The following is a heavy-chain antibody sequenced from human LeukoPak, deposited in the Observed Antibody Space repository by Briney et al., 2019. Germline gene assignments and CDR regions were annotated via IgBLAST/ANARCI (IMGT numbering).Heavy chain of an antibody. V-gene: IGHV3-30-3*01. CDR3: ARYVDY. Sequence: PGGSLRLSCAASGFTFSSYAMHWVRQAPGKGLEWVAVISYDGSNKYYADSVKGRFTISRDNSKSTLYLQMNSLRAEDTAVYYCARYVDYWGQGTLVTVSS. CDR1: GFTFSSYA. CDR2: ISYDGSNK. J-gene: IGHJ4*02.